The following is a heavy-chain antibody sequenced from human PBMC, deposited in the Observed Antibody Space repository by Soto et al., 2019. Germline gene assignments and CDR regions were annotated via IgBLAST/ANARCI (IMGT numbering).Heavy chain of an antibody. CDR2: ISGTGGTT. CDR1: GLTFSNYA. Sequence: EVQLLQSGGGLIQPGGSLRLSCEPTGLTFSNYAMSWVRQAPGKGLEWVSGISGTGGTTYYADYVKGRFTISRDNSKNTVSLQMNSLRAEDTALYYCAKDRVLTTVPDRGAFDIWGQGTMVTVSS. CDR3: AKDRVLTTVPDRGAFDI. V-gene: IGHV3-23*01. J-gene: IGHJ3*02. D-gene: IGHD4-17*01.